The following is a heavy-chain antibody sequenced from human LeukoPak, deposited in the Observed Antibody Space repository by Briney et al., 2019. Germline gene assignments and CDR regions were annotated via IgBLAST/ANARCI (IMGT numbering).Heavy chain of an antibody. J-gene: IGHJ4*02. CDR1: GYTFTGYY. D-gene: IGHD3-3*01. CDR2: INPNSGGT. Sequence: GASVKVSCKASGYTFTGYYMHWVRQAPGQGLEWMGWINPNSGGTNYAQKFQGRVTMTRDTSISTAYMELSKLRSDDTAVYYCARGLYMYYDFWSGGGKFDYWGQGTLVTVSS. CDR3: ARGLYMYYDFWSGGGKFDY. V-gene: IGHV1-2*02.